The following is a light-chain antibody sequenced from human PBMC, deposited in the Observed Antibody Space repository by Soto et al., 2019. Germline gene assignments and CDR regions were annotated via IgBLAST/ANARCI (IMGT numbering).Light chain of an antibody. CDR2: DAS. CDR1: QSVSSY. CDR3: QQRSNWPLT. V-gene: IGKV3-11*01. J-gene: IGKJ4*01. Sequence: ETVLTQSPATLSLSPGERATLSCRASQSVSSYLAWFQQKPGQAPRLLIYDASNRATGIPARISGSGSGTDFNLTISSLEPEDFAVYYCQQRSNWPLTFGGGTKVEIK.